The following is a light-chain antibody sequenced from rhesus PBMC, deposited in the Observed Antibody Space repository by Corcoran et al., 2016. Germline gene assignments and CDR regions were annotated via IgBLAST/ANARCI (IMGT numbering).Light chain of an antibody. V-gene: IGKV3S9*01. J-gene: IGKJ2*01. Sequence: EIVMTQSPATLSLSPGERATLSCRASQSVSSYVAWYQQKPAQAPRLLSCGASSRATGIPARFSGSGSVTDFTLIISSLETEDVGVYYCQQYNNWNSFGQGTKVEIK. CDR2: GAS. CDR3: QQYNNWNS. CDR1: QSVSSY.